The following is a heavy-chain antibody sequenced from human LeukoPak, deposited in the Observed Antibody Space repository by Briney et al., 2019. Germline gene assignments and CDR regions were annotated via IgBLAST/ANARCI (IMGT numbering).Heavy chain of an antibody. D-gene: IGHD3-16*02. CDR1: GYTFTSYD. Sequence: ASVKVSCKASGYTFTSYDINWVRQATGQGLEWMGWMNPNSGNTGYAQKFQGRATMTRNTSISTAYMELSSLRSEDTAVYYCARGRIMITFGGVIVILGYWGQGTLVTVSS. CDR2: MNPNSGNT. CDR3: ARGRIMITFGGVIVILGY. V-gene: IGHV1-8*01. J-gene: IGHJ4*02.